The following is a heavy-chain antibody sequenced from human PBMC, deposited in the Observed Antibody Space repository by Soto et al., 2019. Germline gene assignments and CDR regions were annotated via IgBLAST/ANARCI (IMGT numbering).Heavy chain of an antibody. J-gene: IGHJ6*02. V-gene: IGHV1-46*01. CDR3: ARDQLVDTITPLEYGTDV. CDR1: GYTLTSHN. D-gene: IGHD5-12*01. CDR2: INPSDGDT. Sequence: QVHLVQSGAEVKKPGASVKVSCKASGYTLTSHNMHWVRQAPGQGLEWMGIINPSDGDTTYAQKFQGRVNLTRDTSTSAVYMELRSLRSEDTAVYYCARDQLVDTITPLEYGTDVWGQGTTVTVSS.